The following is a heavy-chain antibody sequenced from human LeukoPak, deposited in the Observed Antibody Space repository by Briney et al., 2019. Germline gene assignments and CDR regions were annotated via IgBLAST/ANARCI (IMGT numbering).Heavy chain of an antibody. CDR1: GFTFDDYG. V-gene: IGHV3-20*04. J-gene: IGHJ4*02. CDR3: ATDKGYYASGFFDN. CDR2: INWNGGST. Sequence: GGSLRLSCAASGFTFDDYGMSWVRQAPGKGLEWVSGINWNGGSTGYADSVKGRFTISRDSSKNTLYLQMNSLRAEDTAVYYCATDKGYYASGFFDNWGQGALVSVSS. D-gene: IGHD3-10*01.